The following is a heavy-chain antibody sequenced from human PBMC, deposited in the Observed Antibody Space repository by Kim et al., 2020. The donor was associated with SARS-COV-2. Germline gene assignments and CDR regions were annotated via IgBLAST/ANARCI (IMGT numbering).Heavy chain of an antibody. Sequence: GGSLRLSCAASGFTFSSYGMHWVRQAPGKGLEWVAVISYDGSNKYYADSVKGRFTISRDNSKNTLYLQMNSLRAEDTAVYYCAKDSGEGQPPSATFDYWG. CDR1: GFTFSSYG. J-gene: IGHJ4*01. D-gene: IGHD6-13*01. CDR2: ISYDGSNK. CDR3: AKDSGEGQPPSATFDY. V-gene: IGHV3-30*18.